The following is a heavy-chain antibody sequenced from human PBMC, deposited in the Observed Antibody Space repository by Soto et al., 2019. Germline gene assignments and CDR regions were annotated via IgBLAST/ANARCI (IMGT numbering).Heavy chain of an antibody. Sequence: QVQLVQSGAEVKKPGASVKVSCKASGYTFTSYDINWVRQATGQGLEWMGWMNPNSGNTGYAQKFHGRVTMTRNTSISTAYMELSSLRSEDTAVYYCARGGRYCSSTSCQYYFDYWGQGTLVTVSS. CDR3: ARGGRYCSSTSCQYYFDY. D-gene: IGHD2-2*01. CDR2: MNPNSGNT. V-gene: IGHV1-8*01. CDR1: GYTFTSYD. J-gene: IGHJ4*02.